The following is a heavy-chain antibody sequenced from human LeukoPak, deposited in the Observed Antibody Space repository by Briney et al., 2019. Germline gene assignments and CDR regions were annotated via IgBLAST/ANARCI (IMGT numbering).Heavy chain of an antibody. CDR2: ICANDGNT. Sequence: GGSLRLSCAASGLTFGNYAMSWVRQAPGKGLEWVSVICANDGNTYYADAVKGRFTISRDNSKDTLYLQMDSLRAEDTAVYYCAKGSGSSCYSPCDYWGQGILVTVSS. D-gene: IGHD2-15*01. V-gene: IGHV3-23*01. J-gene: IGHJ4*02. CDR1: GLTFGNYA. CDR3: AKGSGSSCYSPCDY.